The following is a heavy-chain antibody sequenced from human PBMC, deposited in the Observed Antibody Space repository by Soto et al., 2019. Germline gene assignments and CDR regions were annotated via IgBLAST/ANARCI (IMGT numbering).Heavy chain of an antibody. D-gene: IGHD1-20*01. CDR2: ITYSGGT. J-gene: IGHJ4*02. CDR3: ARHARYNDY. CDR1: GASINSAY. V-gene: IGHV4-59*08. Sequence: QVQLQESGPGLAKPSETLSLTCTVSGASINSAYWSWFRQPPGKGLEWIGYITYSGGTSYNPSLKSRVTIALDASKNQFFLKLSSVTAADTAVYYCARHARYNDYWGQGTLATVSS.